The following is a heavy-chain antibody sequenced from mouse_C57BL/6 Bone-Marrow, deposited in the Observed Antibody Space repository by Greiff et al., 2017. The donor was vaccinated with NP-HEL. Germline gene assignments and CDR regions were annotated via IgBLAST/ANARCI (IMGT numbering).Heavy chain of an antibody. CDR1: GFNIKDYY. CDR3: ARIDYGSSLFDY. CDR2: IDPEDGET. V-gene: IGHV14-2*01. Sequence: EVQLQQSGAELVKPGASVKLSCTASGFNIKDYYMHWVKQRTEQGLEWIGRIDPEDGETKYASKFQGKATITADTSSNTAYLQLSSLTSEDTAVYYCARIDYGSSLFDYWGKGTTLTVSS. J-gene: IGHJ2*01. D-gene: IGHD1-1*01.